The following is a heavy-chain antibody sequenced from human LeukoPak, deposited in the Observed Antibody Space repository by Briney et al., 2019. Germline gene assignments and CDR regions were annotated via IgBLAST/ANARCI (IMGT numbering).Heavy chain of an antibody. CDR1: GFTFSSYE. J-gene: IGHJ4*02. Sequence: GGSLRLSCAASGFTFSSYEMNWVRQAPGKGLEWVSYISSSGSTIYYADSVKGRFTISRDNSKNTLYLQMNSLRAEDTAVYYCATPGRRDTAMVPFDYWGQGTLVTVSS. V-gene: IGHV3-48*03. CDR3: ATPGRRDTAMVPFDY. CDR2: ISSSGSTI. D-gene: IGHD5-18*01.